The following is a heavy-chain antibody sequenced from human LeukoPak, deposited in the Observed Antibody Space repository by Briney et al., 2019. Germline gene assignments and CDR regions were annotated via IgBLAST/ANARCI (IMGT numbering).Heavy chain of an antibody. CDR2: ISSSGTTM. CDR1: GFTFSDYY. CDR3: AKPLRDAGSFNYPYFDF. D-gene: IGHD5-24*01. V-gene: IGHV3-11*01. Sequence: GGSLRLSCAASGFTFSDYYMSWIRQTPGKGLEWVSYISSSGTTMEYAKSVKGRFTISRDNAKDSLYLQMNSLEAEDTAVYYCAKPLRDAGSFNYPYFDFWGQGTLVTVSS. J-gene: IGHJ4*02.